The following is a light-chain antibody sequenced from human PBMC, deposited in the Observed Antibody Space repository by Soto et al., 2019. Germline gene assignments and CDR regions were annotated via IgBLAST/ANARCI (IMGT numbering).Light chain of an antibody. V-gene: IGKV3-11*01. CDR1: QSVSSY. CDR2: DES. Sequence: ELVLTQSPATVSLSPGERSTLSCRASQSVSSYLAWYQQKPGQAPRILIYDESNRATGIPDRFSGSGSGTDLTLTISRLEPEDFAVYYCQKRSNWPITFGQGTRLEIK. J-gene: IGKJ5*01. CDR3: QKRSNWPIT.